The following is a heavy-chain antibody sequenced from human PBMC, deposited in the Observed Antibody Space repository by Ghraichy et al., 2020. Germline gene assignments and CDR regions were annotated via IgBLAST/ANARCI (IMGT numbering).Heavy chain of an antibody. CDR2: ISSRGNTI. CDR1: GFTFSDYY. D-gene: IGHD6-13*01. J-gene: IGHJ6*02. V-gene: IGHV3-11*01. Sequence: GESLNISCAASGFTFSDYYMSWIRQAPGKGLEWVSYISSRGNTIYYADSVKGRFTISRDNANNSLYLQVNSLRAEDTAVFYCARYHSSTWFGGGLDVWGQGTTVTVSS. CDR3: ARYHSSTWFGGGLDV.